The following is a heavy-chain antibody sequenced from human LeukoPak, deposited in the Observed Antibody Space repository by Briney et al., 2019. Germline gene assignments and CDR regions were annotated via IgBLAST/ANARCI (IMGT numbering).Heavy chain of an antibody. V-gene: IGHV3-74*01. J-gene: IGHJ3*02. D-gene: IGHD3-10*01. CDR2: INTDGSST. CDR3: ARKGNAFDI. Sequence: GGSLRLSCAASGFTFSSFWMHWVRQAPGKGLVWVSRINTDGSSTDYADSVKGRFTTSRDNAKNTLYLQMNSLRAEDTAVYYCARKGNAFDIWGQGTMVTVSS. CDR1: GFTFSSFW.